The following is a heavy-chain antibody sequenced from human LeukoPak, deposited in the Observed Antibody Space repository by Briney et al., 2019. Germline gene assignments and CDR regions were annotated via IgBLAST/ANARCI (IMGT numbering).Heavy chain of an antibody. CDR2: IIPIFGTA. CDR1: GGTFSSYA. Sequence: SVTVSCTASGGTFSSYAISWVRQAPGQGLEWMGGIIPIFGTANYAQKFQGRVTITADESTSTAYMELSSLRSEDTAVYYCARDGCTNGVCYLYYYYGMDVWGQGTTVTVSS. J-gene: IGHJ6*02. CDR3: ARDGCTNGVCYLYYYYGMDV. D-gene: IGHD2-8*01. V-gene: IGHV1-69*01.